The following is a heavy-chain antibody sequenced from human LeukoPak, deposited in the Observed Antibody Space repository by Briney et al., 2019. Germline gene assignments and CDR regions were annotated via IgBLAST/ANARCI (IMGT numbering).Heavy chain of an antibody. CDR3: ARGPSGYHNT. CDR2: ISGSGGST. D-gene: IGHD5-12*01. Sequence: HPGGSLRLSCAASGFTFSSYAMSWVRQAPGKGLEWVSAISGSGGSTYYADSVKGQFTIPRDNSKNTLYLQMNSLRAEDTAVYYCARGPSGYHNTGGQGTLVTVSS. CDR1: GFTFSSYA. J-gene: IGHJ4*02. V-gene: IGHV3-23*01.